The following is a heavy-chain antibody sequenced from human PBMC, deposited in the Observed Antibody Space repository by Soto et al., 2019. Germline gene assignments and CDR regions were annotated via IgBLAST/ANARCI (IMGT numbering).Heavy chain of an antibody. CDR1: GGSFSGYY. D-gene: IGHD6-19*01. CDR3: AVSGWYDYYYGMDV. Sequence: SETLSLTCAVYGGSFSGYYWSWIRQPPGKGLEWIGEINHSGSTNYNPSLKSRVTISVGTSKNQFSLKLSSVTAADTAVYYCAVSGWYDYYYGMDVWGQGTTVTVSS. V-gene: IGHV4-34*01. J-gene: IGHJ6*02. CDR2: INHSGST.